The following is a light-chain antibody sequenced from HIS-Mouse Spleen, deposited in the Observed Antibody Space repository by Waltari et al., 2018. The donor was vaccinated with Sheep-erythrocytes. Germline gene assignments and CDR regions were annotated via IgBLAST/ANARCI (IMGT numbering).Light chain of an antibody. Sequence: QSALTQPPSASGSPGQSVTISCPGTSSAVGGYNYVPGYQQHPGKAPKLMIYEVSKRPSGVPDRFSGSKSGNTASLTVSGLQAEDEADYYCSSYAGSNNWVFGGGTKLTVL. CDR2: EVS. CDR1: SSAVGGYNY. J-gene: IGLJ3*02. V-gene: IGLV2-8*01. CDR3: SSYAGSNNWV.